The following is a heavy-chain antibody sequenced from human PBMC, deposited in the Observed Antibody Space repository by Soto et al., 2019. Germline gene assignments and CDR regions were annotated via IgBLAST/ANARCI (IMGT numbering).Heavy chain of an antibody. V-gene: IGHV1-69*13. J-gene: IGHJ4*02. CDR3: ARDGHYGSGSYPLAHFDY. CDR2: IIPIFGTA. CDR1: GGTFSSYA. Sequence: GASVKVSCKASGGTFSSYAISWVRQAPGQGLEWMGGIIPIFGTANYAQKFQGRVTITADESTSTAYMELRSLRSDDTAVYYCARDGHYGSGSYPLAHFDYWGQGTLVTVSS. D-gene: IGHD3-10*01.